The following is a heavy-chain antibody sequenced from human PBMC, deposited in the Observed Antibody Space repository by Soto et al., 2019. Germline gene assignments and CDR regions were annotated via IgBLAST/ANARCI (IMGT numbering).Heavy chain of an antibody. CDR1: GFTFSSYW. J-gene: IGHJ6*02. CDR2: INSDGSST. CDR3: ARDLTRVRRYYYYGMDV. D-gene: IGHD2-21*02. Sequence: GGSLRLSCAASGFTFSSYWMHWVRQAPGKGLVWVSRINSDGSSTSYADSVKGRFTISRDNAKNTLYLQMNSLRAEDTAVYYCARDLTRVRRYYYYGMDVWGQGTTVTVSS. V-gene: IGHV3-74*01.